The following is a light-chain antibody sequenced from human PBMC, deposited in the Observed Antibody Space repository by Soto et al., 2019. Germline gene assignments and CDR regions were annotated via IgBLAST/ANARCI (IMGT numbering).Light chain of an antibody. CDR3: QSYDSSNHHVV. V-gene: IGLV6-57*03. Sequence: NFMLTQPHSVSESPGKTVTISCTRSSGSIASNYVQWYQQRPGSAPTTVIYEDNQRPSGVPDRFSGSIDSSSNSASLTISGLKTEDEADYYCQSYDSSNHHVVFGGRTKLTVL. CDR2: EDN. J-gene: IGLJ2*01. CDR1: SGSIASNY.